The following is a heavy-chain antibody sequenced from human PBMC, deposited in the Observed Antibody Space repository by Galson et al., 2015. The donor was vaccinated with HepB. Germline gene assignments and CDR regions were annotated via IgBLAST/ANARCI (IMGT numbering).Heavy chain of an antibody. CDR2: IWYDGSNK. V-gene: IGHV3-33*08. D-gene: IGHD4/OR15-4a*01. Sequence: SLRLSCAASGFTFSSYGMHWVRQAPGKGLEWVAVIWYDGSNKYYADSVKGRFTISRDNSKNTLYLQMSSLRSEDTAVYYCVRSSLDYGANWFDPWGQGTLVTVSS. CDR3: VRSSLDYGANWFDP. CDR1: GFTFSSYG. J-gene: IGHJ5*02.